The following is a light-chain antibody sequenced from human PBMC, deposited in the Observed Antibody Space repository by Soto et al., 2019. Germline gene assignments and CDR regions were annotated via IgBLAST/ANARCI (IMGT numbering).Light chain of an antibody. CDR2: RVS. CDR1: QSPVYSDGNTS. V-gene: IGKV2-24*01. J-gene: IGKJ1*01. Sequence: DVVLTQTPLSLPVTLGQPASISCRSSQSPVYSDGNTSLSWFQQRPGQPPRPLIYRVSNRFSGGPDRFGVSGGWTDFTLKISRLEAEDVGVYYCMQLSHFPRSFGQGTKVVIK. CDR3: MQLSHFPRS.